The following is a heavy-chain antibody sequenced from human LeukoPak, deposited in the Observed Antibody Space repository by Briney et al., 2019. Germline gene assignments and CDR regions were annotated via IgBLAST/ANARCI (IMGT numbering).Heavy chain of an antibody. V-gene: IGHV3-48*02. J-gene: IGHJ3*02. CDR1: GFTFSTYS. D-gene: IGHD1-26*01. Sequence: GGSLRLSCTASGFTFSTYSMNWVRQAPGKGLEWVSYINTNGGSIYYADSVKGRFSISRDNAKNSLYLQMNSLRDEDTAVYYCAIDAWDLPLDSFAIWGQGTMVTVSS. CDR2: INTNGGSI. CDR3: AIDAWDLPLDSFAI.